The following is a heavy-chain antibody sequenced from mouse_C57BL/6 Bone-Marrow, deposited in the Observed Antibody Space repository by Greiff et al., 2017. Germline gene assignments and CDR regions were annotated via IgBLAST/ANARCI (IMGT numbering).Heavy chain of an antibody. CDR2: IHPNSGST. CDR1: GYTFTGYW. CDR3: ARWRVLGAY. J-gene: IGHJ3*01. Sequence: VQLQQPGAELVKPGASVKLSCKASGYTFTGYWMHWVKQRPGQGLEWIGMIHPNSGSTKYTEKFKSKATLTVDKSSCTAYMQLSSLTSEDAAVDYCARWRVLGAYWGQGTLVTVSA. V-gene: IGHV1-64*01. D-gene: IGHD3-1*01.